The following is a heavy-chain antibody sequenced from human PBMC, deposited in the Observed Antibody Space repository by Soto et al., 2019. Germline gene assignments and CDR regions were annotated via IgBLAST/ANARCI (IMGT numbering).Heavy chain of an antibody. CDR3: ARHCSNGVCYKAFDY. Sequence: PSETLSLTCAVYGGSFSGYYWSWIRQPPGKGLEWIGEIYHGGSTDYNPSLKSRVTISLDTSKNQFSLKLTSVTAADTAVYYCARHCSNGVCYKAFDYWGKGALVTVSS. CDR1: GGSFSGYY. CDR2: IYHGGST. V-gene: IGHV4-34*01. D-gene: IGHD2-8*01. J-gene: IGHJ4*02.